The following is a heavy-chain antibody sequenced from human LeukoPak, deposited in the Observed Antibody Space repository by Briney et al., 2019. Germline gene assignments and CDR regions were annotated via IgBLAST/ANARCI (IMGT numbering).Heavy chain of an antibody. Sequence: KSSETLSLTCTVSGGSISSYYWSWIRQPPGKGLEWIGYIYYSGSTNYNPSLKSRVTISVDTSKNQFSLKLSSVTAADTAVYYCARGITTVTQDIYWYFDLWGRGTLVTVSS. J-gene: IGHJ2*01. V-gene: IGHV4-59*01. CDR1: GGSISSYY. D-gene: IGHD4-17*01. CDR3: ARGITTVTQDIYWYFDL. CDR2: IYYSGST.